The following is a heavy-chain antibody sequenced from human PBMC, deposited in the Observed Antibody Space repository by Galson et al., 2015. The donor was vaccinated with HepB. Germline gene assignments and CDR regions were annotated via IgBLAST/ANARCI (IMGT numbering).Heavy chain of an antibody. V-gene: IGHV3-23*01. D-gene: IGHD2-2*01. Sequence: SLRLSCAASGFTFNSYVMNWVRQAPGKGLEWVSAISGSGGRTYYVDSVRGRFTISRDNSNNTLYLQMNSLRVEDTAVYYCAKGAVVAPAASAEYFHHWGQGTLVTVSS. CDR1: GFTFNSYV. J-gene: IGHJ1*01. CDR2: ISGSGGRT. CDR3: AKGAVVAPAASAEYFHH.